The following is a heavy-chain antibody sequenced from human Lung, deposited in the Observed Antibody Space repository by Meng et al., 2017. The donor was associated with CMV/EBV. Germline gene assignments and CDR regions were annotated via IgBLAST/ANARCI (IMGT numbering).Heavy chain of an antibody. V-gene: IGHV1-18*01. CDR2: ISAYNGNT. Sequence: ASVKVSCKASGYTFTSYGISWVRQAPGQGLEWMGWISAYNGNTNYAQKLQGRVTMTTDTSTSTAYMELRSLRSDDTAVYYCARDPIRVLRFLEWNYYYYGMDGWGQGTXVTVSS. J-gene: IGHJ6*02. CDR1: GYTFTSYG. D-gene: IGHD3-3*01. CDR3: ARDPIRVLRFLEWNYYYYGMDG.